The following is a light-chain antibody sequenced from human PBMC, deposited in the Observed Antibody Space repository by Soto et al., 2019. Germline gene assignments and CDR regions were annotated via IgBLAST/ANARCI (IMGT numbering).Light chain of an antibody. CDR1: QSTSSW. CDR3: QQYNSYSEA. J-gene: IGKJ1*01. CDR2: KAS. V-gene: IGKV1-5*03. Sequence: DIQMTQSPSTLSASVGDRVTITCRASQSTSSWLAWYQQKPGKAPKLLIYKASSLESGVPSRFSGSGSGTEFTLTISSLQPDDFATYYCQQYNSYSEAFGQGTKVDIK.